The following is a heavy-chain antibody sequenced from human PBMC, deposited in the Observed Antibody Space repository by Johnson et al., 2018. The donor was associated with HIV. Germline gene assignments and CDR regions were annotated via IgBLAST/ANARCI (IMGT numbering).Heavy chain of an antibody. CDR3: ARDQTGVTTI. J-gene: IGHJ3*02. CDR1: GFTFSYYA. CDR2: ISYDGSNK. D-gene: IGHD7-27*01. V-gene: IGHV3-30*04. Sequence: QVQLVESGGGVVQPGRSLRLSCAASGFTFSYYAMHWVRQVPGKGLEWVAVISYDGSNKCYADSVKGRFTISRDNSKNTLYLQMNSLRAEDTAVYYCARDQTGVTTIWGQGTMVTVSS.